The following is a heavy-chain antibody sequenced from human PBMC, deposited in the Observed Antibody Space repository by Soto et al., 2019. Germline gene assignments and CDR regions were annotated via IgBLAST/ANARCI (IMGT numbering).Heavy chain of an antibody. J-gene: IGHJ4*02. CDR1: GFSISSDSY. D-gene: IGHD2-2*01. CDR3: GHLKTDTEVTPAPPLFDS. CDR2: LSNSGRT. Sequence: SETLSLTCAASGFSISSDSYWGWMRQSPGKGLEWIGTLSNSGRTFYNPSLKSRVTISADTTKNQFSLSLNSVTAADTAVYYCGHLKTDTEVTPAPPLFDSWGQGTLVTVSS. V-gene: IGHV4-38-2*01.